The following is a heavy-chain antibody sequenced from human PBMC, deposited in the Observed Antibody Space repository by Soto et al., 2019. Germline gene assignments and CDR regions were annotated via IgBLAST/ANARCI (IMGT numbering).Heavy chain of an antibody. V-gene: IGHV4-34*01. Sequence: SESLSLTCAVYGGSFSGYYWSWIRQPPGKGLEWIGEINHSGSTNYNPSLKSRVTISVDTSKNQFSLKLSSVTAADTAVYYCARGTHRLLWFGELLPGAYFDYWGQGTLVTVSS. D-gene: IGHD3-10*01. CDR1: GGSFSGYY. CDR3: ARGTHRLLWFGELLPGAYFDY. J-gene: IGHJ4*02. CDR2: INHSGST.